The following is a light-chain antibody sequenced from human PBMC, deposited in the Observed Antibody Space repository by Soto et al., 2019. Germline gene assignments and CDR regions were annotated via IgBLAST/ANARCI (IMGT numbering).Light chain of an antibody. Sequence: EIVLTQSPGPLSLSPGERSTLSCRVSQSVSSSYLAWYQQKPGQAPRLLIYGASSRATGIPDRFSGSGSGTDFTLTISRLEPEDFAVYYCQQYGSSPGTFGQGTKVDIK. J-gene: IGKJ1*01. CDR1: QSVSSSY. CDR2: GAS. V-gene: IGKV3-20*01. CDR3: QQYGSSPGT.